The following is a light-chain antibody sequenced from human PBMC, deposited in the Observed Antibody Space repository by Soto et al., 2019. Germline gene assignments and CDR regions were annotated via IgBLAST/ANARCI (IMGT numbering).Light chain of an antibody. CDR1: QSLSSSY. V-gene: IGKV3-20*01. J-gene: IGKJ1*01. CDR2: GAS. Sequence: EFVLTQSPGTLSLSPGERATLSCRASQSLSSSYLAWYQQKPGQAPRLLIYGASSRATGIPDRFSGSGSGTDFTLTISRPEPEDFAVYYCQQYGSSPWTFGQGTKVEIK. CDR3: QQYGSSPWT.